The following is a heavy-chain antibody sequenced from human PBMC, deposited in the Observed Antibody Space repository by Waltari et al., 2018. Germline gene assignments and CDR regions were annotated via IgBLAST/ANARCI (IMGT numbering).Heavy chain of an antibody. CDR1: GFTFSDYG. J-gene: IGHJ3*02. CDR3: ARDNWNDADAFDI. D-gene: IGHD1-1*01. CDR2: IGKIGSI. V-gene: IGHV3-48*01. Sequence: EVQLVESGGDLVQPGGSPRLSCAASGFTFSDYGMNWIRQAQGKGLEWLSYIGKIGSIYYADSVKGRFTISRDNVKNSLYLQMDSRRAEDTAVYYCARDNWNDADAFDIWGQGTVVTVSS.